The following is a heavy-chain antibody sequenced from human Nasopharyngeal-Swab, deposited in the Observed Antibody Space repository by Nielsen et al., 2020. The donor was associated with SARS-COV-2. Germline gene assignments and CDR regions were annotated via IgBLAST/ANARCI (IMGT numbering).Heavy chain of an antibody. V-gene: IGHV4-59*01. J-gene: IGHJ5*02. CDR1: GGSISSYY. CDR3: ARDRGYYDSSGPHNWFDP. CDR2: IYYSGST. Sequence: GSLRLSCTVSGGSISSYYWSWIRQTPGKGLAWIGYIYYSGSTNYNPSLKSRVTISVDTSKNQFSLKLSSVTAADTAVYYCARDRGYYDSSGPHNWFDPWGQGTLVTVSS. D-gene: IGHD3-22*01.